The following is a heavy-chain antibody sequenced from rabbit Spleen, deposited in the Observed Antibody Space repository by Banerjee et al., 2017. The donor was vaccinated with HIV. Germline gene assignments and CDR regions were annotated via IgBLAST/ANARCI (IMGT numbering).Heavy chain of an antibody. Sequence: EESGGDLVKPEGSLTLTCTASGFSFSSSYWICWVRQAPGKRPEWIGCIYSGSSGSTYYASWAKGRFTISKSSSTTVTLQMTSLTAADTATYFCARDSGTSFSSYGMDLWGPGTLVTVS. V-gene: IGHV1S45*01. D-gene: IGHD8-1*01. J-gene: IGHJ6*01. CDR2: IYSGSSGST. CDR1: GFSFSSSYW. CDR3: ARDSGTSFSSYGMDL.